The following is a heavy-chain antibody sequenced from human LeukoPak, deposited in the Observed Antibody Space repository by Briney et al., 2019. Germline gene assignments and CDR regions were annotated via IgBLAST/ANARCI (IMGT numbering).Heavy chain of an antibody. D-gene: IGHD3-10*01. J-gene: IGHJ4*02. CDR1: GFTFSSYS. CDR2: ISSSSSFI. CDR3: ARALLFEVLDY. Sequence: PGGSLRLSCAASGFTFSSYSMNWVRQAPGKGLEWVSSISSSSSFIYYADSVKGRFTISRDNARNSLYLEVNSLRAEDTAVYYCARALLFEVLDYWGQGTLVTVSS. V-gene: IGHV3-21*01.